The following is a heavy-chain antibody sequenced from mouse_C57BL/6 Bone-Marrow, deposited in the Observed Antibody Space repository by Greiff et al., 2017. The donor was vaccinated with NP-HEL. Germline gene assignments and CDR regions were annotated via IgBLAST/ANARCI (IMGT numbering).Heavy chain of an antibody. D-gene: IGHD4-1*01. CDR3: ARHPNWAY. V-gene: IGHV5-9*01. CDR1: GFTFSSYT. Sequence: EVKLMESGGGLVKPGGSLKLSCAASGFTFSSYTMSWVRQTPEKRLEWVATISGGGGNTYYPDSVKGRFTISRDNAKNTLYLQMSSLRSEDTALYYCARHPNWAYWGQGTLVTVSA. CDR2: ISGGGGNT. J-gene: IGHJ3*01.